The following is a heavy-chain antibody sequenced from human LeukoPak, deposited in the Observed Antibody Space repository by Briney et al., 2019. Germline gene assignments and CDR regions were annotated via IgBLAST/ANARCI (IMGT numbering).Heavy chain of an antibody. CDR2: ISSGSSTI. J-gene: IGHJ4*02. Sequence: GGSLRLSCAASGFTFSSYSMNWVRQAPGKGLEWVSYISSGSSTIYYADSVKGRFTIPRDNAENSLYLQMNSLRVEDTAVFYCARGAVAGIYHFDFWGQGTLVTVSS. CDR1: GFTFSSYS. D-gene: IGHD6-19*01. CDR3: ARGAVAGIYHFDF. V-gene: IGHV3-48*01.